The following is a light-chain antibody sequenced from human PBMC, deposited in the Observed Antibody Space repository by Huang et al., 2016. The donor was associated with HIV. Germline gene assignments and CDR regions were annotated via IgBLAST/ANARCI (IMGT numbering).Light chain of an antibody. CDR1: QRVSNY. CDR2: NAS. CDR3: QQRATWLIT. Sequence: EIVLTQSPATLSLSPGERATLSCRASQRVSNYLAWYQQKPGQAPRLLVYNASNRATGIPARFSGSGSGTDFTLTISSLEPEDFAVYYCQQRATWLITFGQGTRLEIK. V-gene: IGKV3-11*01. J-gene: IGKJ5*01.